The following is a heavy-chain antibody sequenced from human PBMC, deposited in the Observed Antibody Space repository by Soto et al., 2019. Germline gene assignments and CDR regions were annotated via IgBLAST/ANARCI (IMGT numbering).Heavy chain of an antibody. CDR2: IFYTGST. Sequence: SWIRQPPGKGLEWIGSIFYTGSTYYSPSLKSRASMSMDTSKNLVSLRLRSLNAADTAVYFCARVKATLYRDYYFDYWGQGTLVTVSS. V-gene: IGHV4-30-4*08. D-gene: IGHD5-12*01. CDR3: ARVKATLYRDYYFDY. J-gene: IGHJ4*02.